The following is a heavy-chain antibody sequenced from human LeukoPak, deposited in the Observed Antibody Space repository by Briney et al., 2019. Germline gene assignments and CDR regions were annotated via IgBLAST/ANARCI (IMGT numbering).Heavy chain of an antibody. D-gene: IGHD6-19*01. CDR1: GYTFTSYG. V-gene: IGHV1-18*01. J-gene: IGHJ6*02. CDR3: ARSGSSGWSYFDYYGMDV. CDR2: ISAYNGNT. Sequence: GASVKVSCKASGYTFTSYGISWVRQAPGQGLEWMGWISAYNGNTNYAQKLQGRVTMTTATSTSTAYMELRSLRSDDTAVYYCARSGSSGWSYFDYYGMDVWGQGTTVTVSS.